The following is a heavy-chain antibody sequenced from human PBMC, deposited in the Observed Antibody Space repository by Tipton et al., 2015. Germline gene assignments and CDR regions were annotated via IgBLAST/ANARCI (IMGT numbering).Heavy chain of an antibody. J-gene: IGHJ5*02. CDR2: LVPMLRTP. V-gene: IGHV1-69*13. CDR3: ARDECSSGMCYSGIGWFDP. Sequence: QLVQSGGEVKKPGASVKVSCKASGYTFIGYGISWLRQAPGQGLEWVGGLVPMLRTPNYAQKFQGRVTITADESTSTSIMELTSLTSEDTAVYFCARDECSSGMCYSGIGWFDPWGQGTLVTVSS. D-gene: IGHD1-26*01. CDR1: GYTFIGYG.